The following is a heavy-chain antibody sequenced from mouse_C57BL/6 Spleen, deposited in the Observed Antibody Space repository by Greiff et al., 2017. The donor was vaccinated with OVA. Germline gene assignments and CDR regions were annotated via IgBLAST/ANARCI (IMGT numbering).Heavy chain of an antibody. CDR1: GFTFSDYY. Sequence: EVKLVESGGGLVQPGGSLKLSCAASGFTFSDYYMYWVRQTPEKRLEWVAYISNGGGSTYYPDTVKGRFTISRDNAKNTLYLQMSRLKSEDTAMYYCARRLFSVGYCDVWGTGTTVTVSS. CDR3: ARRLFSVGYCDV. J-gene: IGHJ1*03. CDR2: ISNGGGST. V-gene: IGHV5-12*01.